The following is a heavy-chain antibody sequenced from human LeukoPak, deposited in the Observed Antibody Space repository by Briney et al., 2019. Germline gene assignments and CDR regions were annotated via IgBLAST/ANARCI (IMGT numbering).Heavy chain of an antibody. CDR3: AREYCSSTSCLYDY. V-gene: IGHV3-48*01. CDR1: GFTFSSYS. CDR2: ISSSSSTI. J-gene: IGHJ4*02. Sequence: GGSLRLSCAASGFTFSSYSMNWVRQAPGKGLEWVSYISSSSSTIYYADSVKGRFTISRDKAKNSLYLLMNNLRAEDTAVYYCAREYCSSTSCLYDYWGQGTLVTVSS. D-gene: IGHD2-2*01.